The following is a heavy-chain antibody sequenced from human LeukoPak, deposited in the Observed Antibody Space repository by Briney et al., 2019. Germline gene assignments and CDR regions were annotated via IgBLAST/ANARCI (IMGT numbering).Heavy chain of an antibody. J-gene: IGHJ6*02. CDR1: GGSISSGGYC. D-gene: IGHD1-14*01. CDR2: IYYSGST. CDR3: ARDPGQGYYYYGMDV. Sequence: SETLSLTCTVSGGSISSGGYCWSWIRQHPGKGLGWIGCIYYSGSTYYNPSLKSRLTISVDTSKNQFSLKLTPVTAADTAVYFCARDPGQGYYYYGMDVWGQGTTVTVSS. V-gene: IGHV4-31*03.